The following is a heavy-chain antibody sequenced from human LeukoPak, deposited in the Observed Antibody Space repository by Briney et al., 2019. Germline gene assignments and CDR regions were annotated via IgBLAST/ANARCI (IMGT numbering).Heavy chain of an antibody. D-gene: IGHD6-13*01. V-gene: IGHV4-38-2*02. CDR2: IYYSGST. CDR3: ARAAAGTPGDWFDP. Sequence: SETLSLTCTVSGYSISSGYYWGWIRQPPGKGLEWIGSIYYSGSTYYNPSLKSRVTISVDTSKNQFSLKLSSVTAADTAVYYCARAAAGTPGDWFDPWGQGTLVTVSS. J-gene: IGHJ5*02. CDR1: GYSISSGYY.